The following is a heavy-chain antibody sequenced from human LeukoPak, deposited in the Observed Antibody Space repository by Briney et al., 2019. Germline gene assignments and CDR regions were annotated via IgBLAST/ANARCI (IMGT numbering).Heavy chain of an antibody. Sequence: PSGTLSLTCSVSGDSISNYYWSWIRQPAGKGLEWIGRIYSSGSTNYNPSLKSRVTMSIDTSKNQFSLKLSSVTAADTAVYYCARYMTGYNTELVLDYWGPRTLVTVSS. CDR2: IYSSGST. V-gene: IGHV4-4*07. CDR3: ARYMTGYNTELVLDY. J-gene: IGHJ4*02. D-gene: IGHD1-14*01. CDR1: GDSISNYY.